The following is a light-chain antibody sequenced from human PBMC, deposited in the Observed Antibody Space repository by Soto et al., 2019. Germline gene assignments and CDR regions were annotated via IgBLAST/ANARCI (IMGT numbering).Light chain of an antibody. CDR3: QHYQRNMWS. J-gene: IGKJ1*01. V-gene: IGKV1-5*01. CDR1: QSISSW. Sequence: DIQMTQSPSTLSASVGDRVTITCRASQSISSWLAWYQQKPGKAPKLLIFGASNLESGVPSRFSGSGSGTEFTLTIATLQHDDFDTYFCQHYQRNMWSLGPGTKVDIK. CDR2: GAS.